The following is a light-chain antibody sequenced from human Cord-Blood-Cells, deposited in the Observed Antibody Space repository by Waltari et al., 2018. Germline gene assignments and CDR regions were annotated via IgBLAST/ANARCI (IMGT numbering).Light chain of an antibody. CDR2: GAS. Sequence: EIVWTQSPGTLSLSPGERATLSCRARQSVSSSYLAWYQQKPGQAPRPLIYGASSRATGIPDRFSGSVSGTDFTLTISRLEPEDFAVYYCQQYGSSPRTFGQGTKVEIK. V-gene: IGKV3-20*01. J-gene: IGKJ1*01. CDR3: QQYGSSPRT. CDR1: QSVSSSY.